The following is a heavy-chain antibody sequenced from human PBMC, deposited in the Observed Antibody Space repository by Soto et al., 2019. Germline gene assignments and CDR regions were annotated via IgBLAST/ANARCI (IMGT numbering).Heavy chain of an antibody. Sequence: GASVKVSCKASGGTFSSYAISWVRQAPGQGLEWMGGIIPIFGTANYAQKFQGRVTITADESTSTAYMELSSLRSEDTAVYYCARVMRKWFGDSTAGNYWIWNWFDPWGQGTLVTVSS. V-gene: IGHV1-69*13. CDR2: IIPIFGTA. CDR1: GGTFSSYA. J-gene: IGHJ5*02. CDR3: ARVMRKWFGDSTAGNYWIWNWFDP. D-gene: IGHD3-10*01.